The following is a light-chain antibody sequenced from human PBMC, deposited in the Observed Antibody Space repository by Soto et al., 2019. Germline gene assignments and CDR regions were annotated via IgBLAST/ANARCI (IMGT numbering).Light chain of an antibody. J-gene: IGKJ3*01. V-gene: IGKV1-9*01. CDR2: AAS. Sequence: IQLTQSPSSLSASVGDRVTITCRASQGLNSDLAWYQQKPGKAPKLLMYAASTLQKGVPSRFSGNGSGTDFTLTISSLQPEDFATYSCQQPSNYFTFGPGTKVDI. CDR1: QGLNSD. CDR3: QQPSNYFT.